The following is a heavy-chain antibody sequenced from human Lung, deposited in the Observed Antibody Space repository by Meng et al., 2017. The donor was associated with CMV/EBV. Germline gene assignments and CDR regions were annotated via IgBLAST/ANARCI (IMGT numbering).Heavy chain of an antibody. Sequence: SCAGSGFTISNAKISWVRQAPGKGLEWVARIKPTTEHETIDYAAPVEGRFTISRDDSRNTVYLQMNSLKSEDTAVYFCTTVNWNYYDYLGQGPVVTVSS. CDR3: TTVNWNYYDY. CDR1: GFTISNAK. J-gene: IGHJ4*02. V-gene: IGHV3-15*01. D-gene: IGHD1-1*01. CDR2: IKPTTEHETI.